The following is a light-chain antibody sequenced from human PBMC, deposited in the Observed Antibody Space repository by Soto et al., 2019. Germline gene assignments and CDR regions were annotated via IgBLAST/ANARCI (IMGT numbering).Light chain of an antibody. J-gene: IGKJ4*01. CDR2: DTF. CDR1: QDISTY. V-gene: IGKV3-11*01. CDR3: QQRSTWPLT. Sequence: IVLTQPPASLSVSLGERATLSCRASQDISTYLAWYQQKPGQAPRLIIYDTFNRVSGVPDRITGSGSGTVFTLTVSNVAPDDSAIYYCQQRSTWPLTFGGGTKVDIK.